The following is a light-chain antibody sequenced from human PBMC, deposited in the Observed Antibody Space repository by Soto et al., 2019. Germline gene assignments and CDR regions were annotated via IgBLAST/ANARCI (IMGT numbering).Light chain of an antibody. J-gene: IGLJ3*02. Sequence: QTVVTQEPSLTVSPGGTVTLSCASSTGAVTSGYYPNWFQQKPGQAPRAVIYSSSNKHSWTLARFSGSLLGGKGALTLSGVQPDVLLWWRSVRVFGGGTKLTVL. CDR2: SSS. CDR1: TGAVTSGYY. V-gene: IGLV7-43*01. CDR3: VRV.